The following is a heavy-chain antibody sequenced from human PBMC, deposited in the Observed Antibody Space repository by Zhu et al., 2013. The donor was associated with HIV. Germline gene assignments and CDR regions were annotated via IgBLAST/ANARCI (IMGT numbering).Heavy chain of an antibody. V-gene: IGHV1-2*02. CDR1: GYTFTNYG. D-gene: IGHD3-10*01. CDR3: ARGGKSGSESYGLDV. J-gene: IGHJ6*02. Sequence: QVHLVQSGAEVKKPGASVKVSCRASGYTFTNYGISWVRQAPGQGLQWMGWINPNTGGTNYAQKFQGRVTMTRDTSISTAFMELSRLRSDDTAVYYCARGGKSGSESYGLDVWGQGTTVIVSS. CDR2: INPNTGGT.